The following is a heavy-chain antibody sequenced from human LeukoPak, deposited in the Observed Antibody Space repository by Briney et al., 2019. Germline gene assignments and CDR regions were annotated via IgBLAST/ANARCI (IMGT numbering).Heavy chain of an antibody. V-gene: IGHV3-48*03. CDR3: ARDGSGWYDY. CDR1: GFTFSSYE. J-gene: IGHJ4*02. Sequence: GGSLRLSCAASGFTFSSYEMNWVRQAPGKGLEWVSYISSSGSTRYYADSVKDRFTISRDNAKNSLYLQMNSLRAEDTGVYYCARDGSGWYDYWGQGILVTVSS. D-gene: IGHD6-19*01. CDR2: ISSSGSTR.